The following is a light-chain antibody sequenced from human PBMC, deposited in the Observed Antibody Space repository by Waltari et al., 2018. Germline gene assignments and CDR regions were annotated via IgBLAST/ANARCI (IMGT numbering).Light chain of an antibody. CDR3: SSYTSSGVV. J-gene: IGLJ2*01. CDR1: GSDVGGYDY. Sequence: QSALTQPASVSGSPGQAIIISCTGTGSDVGGYDYVSWYQQYPGKAPRLIMFDVYNRPSVVSNRFSGSKSDNTASLTISGLQAEDESVYYCSSYTSSGVVFGGGTKLTVL. CDR2: DVY. V-gene: IGLV2-14*01.